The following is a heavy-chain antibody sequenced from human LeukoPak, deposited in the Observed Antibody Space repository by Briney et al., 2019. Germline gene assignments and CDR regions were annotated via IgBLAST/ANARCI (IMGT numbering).Heavy chain of an antibody. D-gene: IGHD2-21*01. CDR2: ISSSSSYI. Sequence: GGSLRLSCAASEFSFNTYSMNWLRQAPGKGLEWVSSISSSSSYIDYADSVKGRFTISRDNAKNSLFLEMTSLRADDTAVYYCARGFCWGGICYQISGSIDVWGQGTMVTVSS. CDR3: ARGFCWGGICYQISGSIDV. CDR1: EFSFNTYS. J-gene: IGHJ3*01. V-gene: IGHV3-21*06.